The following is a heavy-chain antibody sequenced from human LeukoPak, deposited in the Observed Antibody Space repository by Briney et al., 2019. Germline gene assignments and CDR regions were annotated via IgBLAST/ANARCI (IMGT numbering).Heavy chain of an antibody. D-gene: IGHD4-17*01. CDR2: ISSSSTSI. V-gene: IGHV3-48*02. CDR1: GFTFSSYS. CDR3: ARDLYGDYGSDF. J-gene: IGHJ4*02. Sequence: GGSLRLSCAASGFTFSSYSMNWVRQAPGKGLEWVSFISSSSTSIYYADSVKGRFTISRDNAKDSLYLQMNSLRDGDTAVYYCARDLYGDYGSDFWGQGTLVTVSS.